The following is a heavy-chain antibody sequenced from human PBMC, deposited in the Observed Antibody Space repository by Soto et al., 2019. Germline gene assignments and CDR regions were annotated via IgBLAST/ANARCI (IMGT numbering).Heavy chain of an antibody. CDR1: GYNFTRYW. V-gene: IGHV5-51*01. J-gene: IGHJ6*02. D-gene: IGHD2-2*01. Sequence: PGESLKISCKVSGYNFTRYWIAWVRQMPGKGLEWKGIIYPGYSDTRYSPSFQGQFTISVDKSITTAYLQWSSLKASDTAMYYCARQVGDCSSSSCYVREYYYYYYGMDVWGQGTTVTVSS. CDR2: IYPGYSDT. CDR3: ARQVGDCSSSSCYVREYYYYYYGMDV.